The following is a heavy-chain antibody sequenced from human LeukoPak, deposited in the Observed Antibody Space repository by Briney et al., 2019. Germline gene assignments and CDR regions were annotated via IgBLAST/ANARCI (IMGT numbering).Heavy chain of an antibody. CDR1: EYNFFNYW. CDR2: IYPGDSDT. J-gene: IGHJ4*02. CDR3: ARHQYYYDSSGPFDY. D-gene: IGHD3-22*01. Sequence: GESLKISCKGSEYNFFNYWIVWVRQMPGKGLEWMGIIYPGDSDTRYSPSFQGQVTISADKSISTAYLQWSSLKASDTAMYYCARHQYYYDSSGPFDYWGQGTLVTVSS. V-gene: IGHV5-51*01.